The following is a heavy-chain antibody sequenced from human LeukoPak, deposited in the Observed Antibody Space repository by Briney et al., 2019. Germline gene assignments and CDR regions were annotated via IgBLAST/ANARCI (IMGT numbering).Heavy chain of an antibody. CDR3: ARDKQPGDY. D-gene: IGHD1-1*01. CDR2: IYYSGDT. V-gene: IGHV4-59*01. J-gene: IGHJ4*02. CDR1: GDSISPYY. Sequence: PSETLSLTCTVSGDSISPYYWGWIRQPPGKGLEWIGYIYYSGDTTYNPSLKSRVTMSVDTSKNQFSLKLSSVTAADTAVYYCARDKQPGDYWGQGALVTVSS.